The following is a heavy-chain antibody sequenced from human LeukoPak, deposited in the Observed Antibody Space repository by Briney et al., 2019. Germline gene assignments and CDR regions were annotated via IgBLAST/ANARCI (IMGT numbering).Heavy chain of an antibody. CDR1: GGSISSYY. D-gene: IGHD6-13*01. J-gene: IGHJ6*03. V-gene: IGHV4-59*01. CDR3: ARGPYSSSRGTYYYYMDV. CDR2: IYYSGST. Sequence: SETLSLTCTVSGGSISSYYWSWIQQPPGKGLEWIGYIYYSGSTNYNPSLKSRVTISVDTSKNQFSLKLSSVTAADTAVYYCARGPYSSSRGTYYYYMDVWGKGTTVTVSS.